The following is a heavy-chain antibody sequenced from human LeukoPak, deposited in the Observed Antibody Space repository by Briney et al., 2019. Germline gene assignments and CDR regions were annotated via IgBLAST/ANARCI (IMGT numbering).Heavy chain of an antibody. CDR1: GFTFSNYW. Sequence: GGSLRLSCAASGFTFSNYWMTWVRQAPGKGLEWVANIKQDGREKNYMDSVKGRFTISRDSAKNSLYLQMNSLRAEDTAVYYCARARFAFDIWGQGTMVTVSS. CDR3: ARARFAFDI. CDR2: IKQDGREK. D-gene: IGHD3-3*01. J-gene: IGHJ3*02. V-gene: IGHV3-7*01.